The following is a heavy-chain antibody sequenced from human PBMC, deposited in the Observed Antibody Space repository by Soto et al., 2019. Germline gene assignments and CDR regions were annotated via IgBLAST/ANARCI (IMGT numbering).Heavy chain of an antibody. CDR2: IDYSGGTT. J-gene: IGHJ4*02. V-gene: IGHV3-23*01. CDR1: GFTFSILA. CDR3: AKDATRTSGWYYFDY. D-gene: IGHD6-19*01. Sequence: GGSLRLSCAASGFTFSILAMGWVRQAPGKGLEWVSVIDYSGGTTYYTDSVKGRFIISRDNSKKMLYLQMNSLRAEDTAVYYCAKDATRTSGWYYFDYWGQGALVTVSS.